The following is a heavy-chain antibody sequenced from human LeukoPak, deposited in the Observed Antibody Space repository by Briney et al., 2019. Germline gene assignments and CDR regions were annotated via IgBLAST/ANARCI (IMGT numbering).Heavy chain of an antibody. J-gene: IGHJ4*01. V-gene: IGHV4-39*01. Sequence: SETLSLTCSVSGGSIGNGDYYWGWIRQAPGKGLEWIGSIFFGGSTHYNPSPKSRATISVDTSKNQFSLKLTSVTAADAAMYYCARQLPTAAADTRGYFDYWGQGTVVTVSS. CDR1: GGSIGNGDYY. CDR2: IFFGGST. D-gene: IGHD6-25*01. CDR3: ARQLPTAAADTRGYFDY.